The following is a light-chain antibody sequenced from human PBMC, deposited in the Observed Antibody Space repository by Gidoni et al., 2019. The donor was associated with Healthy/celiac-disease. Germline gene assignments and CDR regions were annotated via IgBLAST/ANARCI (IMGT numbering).Light chain of an antibody. CDR1: QSISSY. CDR2: AAS. V-gene: IGKV1-39*01. CDR3: QQSYSTPRT. J-gene: IGKJ1*01. Sequence: IKMTHSPSSLSASVGDRVTITCRASQSISSYLNWYQQKPGKAPKLLIYAASSLQSGVPSRFSGSGSGTDFTLTISSLQPEDFATYYCQQSYSTPRTFGQGTKVEIK.